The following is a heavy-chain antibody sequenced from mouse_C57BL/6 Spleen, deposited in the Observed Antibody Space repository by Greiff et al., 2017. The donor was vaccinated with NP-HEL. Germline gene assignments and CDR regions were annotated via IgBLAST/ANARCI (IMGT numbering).Heavy chain of an antibody. V-gene: IGHV6-3*01. J-gene: IGHJ3*01. Sequence: EVQGVESGGGLVQPGGSMKLSSVASGFTFSNYWMNWVRQSPEKGLEWVAQIRLKSDNYATHYAESVKGRFTISRDDSKSSVYLQMNNLRAEDTGIYYCTVKVYDYSFAYWGQGTLVTVSA. CDR3: TVKVYDYSFAY. CDR2: IRLKSDNYAT. D-gene: IGHD2-4*01. CDR1: GFTFSNYW.